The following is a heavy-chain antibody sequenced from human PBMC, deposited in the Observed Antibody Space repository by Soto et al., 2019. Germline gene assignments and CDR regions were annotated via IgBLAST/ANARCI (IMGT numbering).Heavy chain of an antibody. CDR2: ISGSGGST. Sequence: PGGSLRLSCAASGFTFSSYAMSWVRQAPGKGLEWVSAISGSGGSTYYADSVKGRFTISRDNSKNTLYLQMNSLRAEDTAVYYCAKGRHLNYYDSSGYYYWGQGTLVTVSS. J-gene: IGHJ4*02. V-gene: IGHV3-23*01. CDR3: AKGRHLNYYDSSGYYY. D-gene: IGHD3-22*01. CDR1: GFTFSSYA.